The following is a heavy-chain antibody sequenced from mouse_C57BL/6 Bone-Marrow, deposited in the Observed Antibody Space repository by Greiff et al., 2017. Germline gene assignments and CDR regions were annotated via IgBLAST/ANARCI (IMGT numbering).Heavy chain of an antibody. V-gene: IGHV1-82*01. Sequence: VQLQQSGPELVKPGASVKISCKASGYAFSSSWMNWVKQRPGKGLEWIGRIYPGDGDTNYNGKFKGKATLTAYKSSSTAYMQLSNLTSEDSAVYFCGRGKKFAYWGQGTLVTVSA. CDR1: GYAFSSSW. J-gene: IGHJ3*01. D-gene: IGHD2-1*01. CDR3: GRGKKFAY. CDR2: IYPGDGDT.